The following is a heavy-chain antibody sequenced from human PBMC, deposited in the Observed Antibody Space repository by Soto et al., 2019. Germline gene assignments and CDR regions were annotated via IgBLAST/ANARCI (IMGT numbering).Heavy chain of an antibody. V-gene: IGHV4-34*01. Sequence: QVQLQQWGAGLLKPSETLSLTCAVYGGSFSGYYWTWIRQPPGTGLEWIGEINHSGSTNYNPSLTSRVTISVDTSKTQFSLQLTSVTAADTAVYYCARDKITGLFDYWGQGTLVTVSS. CDR2: INHSGST. J-gene: IGHJ4*02. CDR1: GGSFSGYY. CDR3: ARDKITGLFDY. D-gene: IGHD2-8*02.